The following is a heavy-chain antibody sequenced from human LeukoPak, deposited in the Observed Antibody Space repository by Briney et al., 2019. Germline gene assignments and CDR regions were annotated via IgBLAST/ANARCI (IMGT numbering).Heavy chain of an antibody. D-gene: IGHD6-19*01. CDR3: AKDSGARSSGWYLDAFDI. J-gene: IGHJ3*02. Sequence: GGSLRLSCAASGFTFSNYVMGWVRQDPGKGLQWVSIINGSGSFTSYADSVKGRFTISRDNSKNTLYLQMNSLRAEDTAVYYCAKDSGARSSGWYLDAFDIWGQGTMVTVSS. CDR1: GFTFSNYV. CDR2: INGSGSFT. V-gene: IGHV3-23*01.